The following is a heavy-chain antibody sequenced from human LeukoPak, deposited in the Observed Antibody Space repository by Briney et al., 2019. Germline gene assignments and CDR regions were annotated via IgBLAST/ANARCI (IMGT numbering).Heavy chain of an antibody. CDR1: GYTFTGYY. Sequence: EASVKVSCKASGYTFTGYYMHWVRQAPGQGLEWMGWINPNSGGTNYAQKFQGRVTMTEDTSTDTAYMELSSLRSEDTAVYYCATQQLARFLDYWGQGTLVTVSS. D-gene: IGHD6-13*01. V-gene: IGHV1-2*02. J-gene: IGHJ4*02. CDR3: ATQQLARFLDY. CDR2: INPNSGGT.